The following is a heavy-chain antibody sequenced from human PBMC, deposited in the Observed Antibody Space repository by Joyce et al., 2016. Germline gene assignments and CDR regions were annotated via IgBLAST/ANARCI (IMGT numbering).Heavy chain of an antibody. J-gene: IGHJ3*02. D-gene: IGHD4-17*01. Sequence: EVQLVQSGAEVKKPGESLKISCQGSGYNFTTQWIGWVRQMPGKCLEWMGIFYPGDSDTRNSPSFQGQVTFSADKSINTAYLQWSGLTASDTAMYYCARVRLRRVGVFDIWGQGTMVTVSS. CDR1: GYNFTTQW. CDR2: FYPGDSDT. V-gene: IGHV5-51*01. CDR3: ARVRLRRVGVFDI.